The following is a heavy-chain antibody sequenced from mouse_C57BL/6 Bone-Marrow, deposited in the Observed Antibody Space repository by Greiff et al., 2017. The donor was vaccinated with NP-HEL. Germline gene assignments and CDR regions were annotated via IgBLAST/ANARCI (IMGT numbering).Heavy chain of an antibody. J-gene: IGHJ1*03. CDR1: GYTFTDYY. Sequence: EVQLQQSGPELVKPGASVKISCKASGYTFTDYYMNWVKQSHGKSLEWIGDINPNNGGTSYNQKFKGKATLTVDKSSSTAYMELRSLTSEDSAVYYCARRAIYYYGSSFYWYFDVWGTGTTVTVSS. D-gene: IGHD1-1*01. V-gene: IGHV1-26*01. CDR2: INPNNGGT. CDR3: ARRAIYYYGSSFYWYFDV.